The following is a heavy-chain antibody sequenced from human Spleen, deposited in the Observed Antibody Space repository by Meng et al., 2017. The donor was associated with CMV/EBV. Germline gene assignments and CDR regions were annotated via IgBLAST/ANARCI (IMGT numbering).Heavy chain of an antibody. V-gene: IGHV4-30-4*08. D-gene: IGHD1-26*01. CDR1: GGSFRRGNYY. CDR3: VRDNGSGSYGPFEY. J-gene: IGHJ4*02. Sequence: GHLQGSGPGRVNPSQTLSPSCTVPGGSFRRGNYYWSWIRQPPGKGLEWIGYIYYSGSTYYNPSLKRRVTISVDTSKNQFSLKLSSVTAADTAVYYCVRDNGSGSYGPFEYWGQGILVTVSS. CDR2: IYYSGST.